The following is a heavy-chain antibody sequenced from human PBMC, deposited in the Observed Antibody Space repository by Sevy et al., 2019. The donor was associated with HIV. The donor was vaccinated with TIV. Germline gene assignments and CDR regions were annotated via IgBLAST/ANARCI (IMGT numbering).Heavy chain of an antibody. CDR1: GYTLSELS. CDR2: FDPEDGET. CDR3: AITKDYYDNSGYPFDY. V-gene: IGHV1-24*01. J-gene: IGHJ4*02. D-gene: IGHD3-22*01. Sequence: ASVKVSCKVFGYTLSELSMHWVRQTPGKGLEWMGSFDPEDGETIYAQKLQGRVAMTEDTSTDTAYMELRSLRSEDTSVFYCAITKDYYDNSGYPFDYWGQGTLVTVSS.